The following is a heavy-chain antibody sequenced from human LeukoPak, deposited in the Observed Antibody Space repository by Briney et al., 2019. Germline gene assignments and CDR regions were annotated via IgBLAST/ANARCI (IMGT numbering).Heavy chain of an antibody. Sequence: GGSLRLSCAASGFTFSHDWMSWVRQAPGKGLEWVASIKQDGSGEYYVDSVKGRFTISRDNAKNTVYLQMNSLRAEDTAVYYCAKSRRIFGVAHADWGQGTLVTVSS. D-gene: IGHD3-3*01. CDR2: IKQDGSGE. V-gene: IGHV3-7*03. CDR3: AKSRRIFGVAHAD. CDR1: GFTFSHDW. J-gene: IGHJ4*02.